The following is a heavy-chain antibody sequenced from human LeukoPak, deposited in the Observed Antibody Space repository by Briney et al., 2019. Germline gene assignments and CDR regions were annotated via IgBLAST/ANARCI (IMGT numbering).Heavy chain of an antibody. J-gene: IGHJ4*02. CDR3: ARGRDGGLTSYYFDY. CDR2: IYYSGST. Sequence: PSETLSLTCTVSGGSISSHCWSWIRQPPGKGLEWIGYIYYSGSTNYNPSLKSRVTISVDTSKNQFSLKLSSVTAADTAVYYCARGRDGGLTSYYFDYWGQGTLVTVSS. CDR1: GGSISSHC. D-gene: IGHD4-17*01. V-gene: IGHV4-59*11.